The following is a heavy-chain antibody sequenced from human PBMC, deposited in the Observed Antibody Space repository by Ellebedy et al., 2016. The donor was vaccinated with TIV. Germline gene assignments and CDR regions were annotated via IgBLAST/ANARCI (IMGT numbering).Heavy chain of an antibody. Sequence: GESLKISCKGSGYRFSNYWIAWVRQMPGKGLEWMGIIFPGDSDPRHSPSFQGQVTISADKSISTAYLQWSSLQASDTAMYYCAIQTTTTDPPRTMDVWGQGTTVTVSS. D-gene: IGHD1-1*01. CDR1: GYRFSNYW. CDR2: IFPGDSDP. J-gene: IGHJ6*02. CDR3: AIQTTTTDPPRTMDV. V-gene: IGHV5-51*01.